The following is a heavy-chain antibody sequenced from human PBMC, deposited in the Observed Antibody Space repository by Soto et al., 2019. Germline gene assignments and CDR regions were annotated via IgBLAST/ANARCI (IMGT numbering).Heavy chain of an antibody. CDR2: IWYGGSNK. CDR1: GFTFSSYG. D-gene: IGHD2-15*01. Sequence: QVQLVESGGGVVQPGRSLRLSCAASGFTFSSYGMHWVRQAPGKGLEWVAVIWYGGSNKYYADSVKGRFTISRDNSKNTLYLQMNSLRAEDTAVYYCARDKGYCSGGSCYSVGFDIWGQGTMVTVSS. V-gene: IGHV3-33*01. J-gene: IGHJ3*02. CDR3: ARDKGYCSGGSCYSVGFDI.